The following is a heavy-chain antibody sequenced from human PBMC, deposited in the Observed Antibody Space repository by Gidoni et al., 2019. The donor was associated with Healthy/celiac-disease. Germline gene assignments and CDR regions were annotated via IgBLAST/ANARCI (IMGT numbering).Heavy chain of an antibody. Sequence: EVQLVESVGVLVKPGGSLRLSCAASGFTFSSYSINWVRQAPWKGLECVSSISSSSSYIYYADSVKGRFTISRDNAKNSLYLQMNSRRAEDTAVYYCARSAGITMIVVAWGQGTLVTVSS. CDR1: GFTFSSYS. D-gene: IGHD3-22*01. V-gene: IGHV3-21*01. J-gene: IGHJ5*02. CDR2: ISSSSSYI. CDR3: ARSAGITMIVVA.